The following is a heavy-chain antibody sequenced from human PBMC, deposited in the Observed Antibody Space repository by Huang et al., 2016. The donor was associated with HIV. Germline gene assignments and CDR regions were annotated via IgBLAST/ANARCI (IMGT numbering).Heavy chain of an antibody. Sequence: EVQLLESGGGLVQPGGSLRLSCAASGFTFSSYAMSWVRQAPGKGLEGFAIITGRGSSSYYADSVKGRFTISRDNSKNTLYLQMNSLRAEDTAIYYCAKADSGAAAGSLVDYWGQGTLVTVSS. V-gene: IGHV3-23*01. D-gene: IGHD6-13*01. CDR1: GFTFSSYA. CDR2: ITGRGSSS. J-gene: IGHJ4*02. CDR3: AKADSGAAAGSLVDY.